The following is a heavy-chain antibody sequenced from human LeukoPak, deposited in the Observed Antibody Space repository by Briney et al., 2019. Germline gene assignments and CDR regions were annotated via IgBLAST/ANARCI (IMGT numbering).Heavy chain of an antibody. CDR1: GGSISSYY. CDR3: ARDIGYYASSGYPRDAFDI. J-gene: IGHJ3*02. Sequence: SETLSLTCTVSGGSISSYYWSWIRQPAGKGLEWIGRIYASGSTNYNPSLKSRVIMSVDTSKNQFSLKLSSVTAADTAVYYCARDIGYYASSGYPRDAFDIWGQGAMVTVSS. CDR2: IYASGST. D-gene: IGHD3-22*01. V-gene: IGHV4-4*07.